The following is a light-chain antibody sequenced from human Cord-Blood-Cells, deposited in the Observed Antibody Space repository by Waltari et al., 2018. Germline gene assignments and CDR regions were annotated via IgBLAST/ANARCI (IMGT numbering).Light chain of an antibody. CDR1: SSDVGGYNY. V-gene: IGLV2-8*01. CDR3: SSYAGSNNYV. CDR2: EVS. Sequence: QSALTQPPSASGSPGQSVTISCTGTSSDVGGYNYVSWYPQHQGKAPKLMIYEVSKRPSGLPDRFSCSKAGNTASLTVSGLQAEDEADYYCSSYAGSNNYVFGTGTKVTVL. J-gene: IGLJ1*01.